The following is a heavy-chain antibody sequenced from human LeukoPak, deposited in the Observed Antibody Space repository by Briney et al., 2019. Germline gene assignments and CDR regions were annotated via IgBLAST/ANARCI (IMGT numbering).Heavy chain of an antibody. V-gene: IGHV3-7*01. D-gene: IGHD3-9*01. CDR3: AKSQETGYPGVDY. CDR2: INEDGSDK. CDR1: GFSFSSYW. J-gene: IGHJ4*02. Sequence: GGSLRLSCAASGFSFSSYWMTWARQAPGKGLESVANINEDGSDKYYVDSVKGRFTISRDNAKKSLYLQMNSLRVGDTAVYYCAKSQETGYPGVDYWGQGTLVTVSS.